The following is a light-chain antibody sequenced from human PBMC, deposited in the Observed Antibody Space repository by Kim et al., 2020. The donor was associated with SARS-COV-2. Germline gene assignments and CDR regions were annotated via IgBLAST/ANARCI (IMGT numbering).Light chain of an antibody. CDR2: TRN. V-gene: IGLV3-19*01. Sequence: ELTQDPAVSVALGQTVTITCQGESLRSYYAGWYQQKPGQAPVLVIYTRNNRPSGIPDRFSGSTSGNTASLTITGAQAEDEADYFCNSRDSSGDRVLFGGGTQLTVL. CDR1: SLRSYY. CDR3: NSRDSSGDRVL. J-gene: IGLJ2*01.